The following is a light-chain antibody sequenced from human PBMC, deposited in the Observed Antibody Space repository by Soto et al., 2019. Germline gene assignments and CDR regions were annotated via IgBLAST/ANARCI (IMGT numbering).Light chain of an antibody. Sequence: QSVLTQPASVSGSPGQSITISCTGTSSDVGGYNYVSWYQQYPGKAPKLMIHDVSNRPSGVSNRFSGSKSGNTASLTISGLQAEDEADYYCSSFTSSITYVFGTGTKLTVL. CDR2: DVS. CDR3: SSFTSSITYV. CDR1: SSDVGGYNY. J-gene: IGLJ1*01. V-gene: IGLV2-14*01.